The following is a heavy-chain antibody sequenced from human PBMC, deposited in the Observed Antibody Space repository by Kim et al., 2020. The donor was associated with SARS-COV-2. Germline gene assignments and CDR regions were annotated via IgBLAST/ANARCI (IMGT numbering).Heavy chain of an antibody. CDR2: IYPGDSDT. Sequence: GESLKISCKGSGYSFTSYWIGWVRQMPGKGLEWMGIIYPGDSDTRYSPSFQGQVTISADKSISTAYLQWSSLKASDTAMYYCARHGTGYGALRGNWFDPWGQGTLVTVSS. J-gene: IGHJ5*02. V-gene: IGHV5-51*01. CDR1: GYSFTSYW. D-gene: IGHD4-17*01. CDR3: ARHGTGYGALRGNWFDP.